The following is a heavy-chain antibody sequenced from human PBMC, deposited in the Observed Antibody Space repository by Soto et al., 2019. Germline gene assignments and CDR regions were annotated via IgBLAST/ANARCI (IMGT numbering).Heavy chain of an antibody. CDR3: ARGVTDYYGSGSYLPWFDY. CDR2: IYHSGST. CDR1: GGSISSGGYS. D-gene: IGHD3-10*01. Sequence: LFLTFAVSGGSISSGGYSWSWIRQPPGKGLEWIGYIYHSGSTYYNPSLKSRVTISVDRSKNRFSLKLISVTAADTAVYYCARGVTDYYGSGSYLPWFDYWGQGTLVTVP. J-gene: IGHJ4*02. V-gene: IGHV4-30-2*01.